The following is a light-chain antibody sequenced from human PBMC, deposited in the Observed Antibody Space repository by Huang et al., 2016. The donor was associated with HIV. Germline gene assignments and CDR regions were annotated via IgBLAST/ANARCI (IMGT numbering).Light chain of an antibody. V-gene: IGKV3-11*01. Sequence: EIVLTQSPATLSLSPGERATLSYRASQSISFYLGWYQQKPGQAPRLLISDSSNRATGIPARFSGSGSGTDFTLTISSLEPEDFAVYYCQHRSNWPRTFGQGTKVEIK. J-gene: IGKJ1*01. CDR2: DSS. CDR3: QHRSNWPRT. CDR1: QSISFY.